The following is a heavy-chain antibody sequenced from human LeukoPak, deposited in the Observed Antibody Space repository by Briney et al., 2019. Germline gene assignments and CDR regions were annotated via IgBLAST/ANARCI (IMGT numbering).Heavy chain of an antibody. D-gene: IGHD6-6*01. CDR2: IYYSGTT. J-gene: IGHJ4*02. CDR3: ARRRRGGRAARYFDY. V-gene: IGHV4-39*01. CDR1: GDSISNTGYY. Sequence: SDTLSLTCTVSGDSISNTGYYWGWIRQPPGKGREWTGTIYYSGTTYYNPSLKSRVTISVDTSKNQFSLKLNSVTAADTAVYYCARRRRGGRAARYFDYWGQGTLVTVSS.